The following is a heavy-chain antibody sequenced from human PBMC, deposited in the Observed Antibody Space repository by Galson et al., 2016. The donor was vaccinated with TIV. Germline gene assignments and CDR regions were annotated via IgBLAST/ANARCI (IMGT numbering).Heavy chain of an antibody. CDR1: GFTFDEYA. V-gene: IGHV3-9*01. CDR3: VKTNIYLRTVVADGAFDV. D-gene: IGHD2-15*01. Sequence: SLRLSCAASGFTFDEYAMHWVRQAPGKGPEWVAGITWNSGTIGYADSVKGRFTISRDNAKKSLYLQMNSLRREDAALYYCVKTNIYLRTVVADGAFDVWGQGTRVTVSS. CDR2: ITWNSGTI. J-gene: IGHJ3*01.